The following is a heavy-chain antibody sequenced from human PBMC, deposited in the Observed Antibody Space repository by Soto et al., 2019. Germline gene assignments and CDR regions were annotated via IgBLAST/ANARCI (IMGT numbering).Heavy chain of an antibody. CDR2: ISYDGSNK. Sequence: QVQLVESGGGVVQPGRSLRLSCAASGFTFSSYAMHWVRPAPGKGLEWVAVISYDGSNKYYADSVKGRFTISRDNSKNTLYLQMNSLRAEDTAVYYCARDVTGIAARPGVFDYWVQGTLVTVSS. D-gene: IGHD6-6*01. J-gene: IGHJ4*02. CDR3: ARDVTGIAARPGVFDY. CDR1: GFTFSSYA. V-gene: IGHV3-30-3*01.